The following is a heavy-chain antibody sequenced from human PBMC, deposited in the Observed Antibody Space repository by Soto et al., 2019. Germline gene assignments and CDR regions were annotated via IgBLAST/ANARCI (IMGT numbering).Heavy chain of an antibody. Sequence: EVQLLDSGGGLVQPGGSLRLSCAASGFTFSNCAMSWVRQSPGKGLEWVSGVGGSGDSTYYADSVKGRFTISRDNSKDTLYLQMISLRAEDTAVYYCAKSPLGYCSGGSCYPPHYFDYWGQGTLVTVSS. J-gene: IGHJ4*02. CDR2: VGGSGDST. D-gene: IGHD2-15*01. CDR1: GFTFSNCA. V-gene: IGHV3-23*01. CDR3: AKSPLGYCSGGSCYPPHYFDY.